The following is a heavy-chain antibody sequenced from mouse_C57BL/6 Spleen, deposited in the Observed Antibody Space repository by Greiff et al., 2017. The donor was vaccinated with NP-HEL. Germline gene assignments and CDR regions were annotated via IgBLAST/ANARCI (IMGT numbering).Heavy chain of an antibody. D-gene: IGHD4-1*01. CDR2: IDPETGGT. CDR1: GYTFTDYE. J-gene: IGHJ2*01. V-gene: IGHV1-15*01. Sequence: QVHVKQSGAELVRPGASVTLSCKASGYTFTDYEMHWVKQTPVHGLEWIGAIDPETGGTAYNQKFKGKAILTADKSSSTAYMELRSLTSEDSAVYYCTRLLGRTPFDYWGQGTTLTVSS. CDR3: TRLLGRTPFDY.